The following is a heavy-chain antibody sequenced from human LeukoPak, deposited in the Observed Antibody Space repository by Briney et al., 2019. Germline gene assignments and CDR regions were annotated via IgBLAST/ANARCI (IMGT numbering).Heavy chain of an antibody. CDR1: EFTFSSYS. CDR2: ISDDGTYK. D-gene: IGHD5-24*01. CDR3: ARDLVEMATRD. V-gene: IGHV3-21*04. J-gene: IGHJ4*02. Sequence: TGGSLRLSCAASEFTFSSYSMNWVRQAPGKGLEWVSSISDDGTYKYYADSLKGRFTISRDNARNSLYLQMNSLRAEDTAVYYCARDLVEMATRDWGQGTLVTVSS.